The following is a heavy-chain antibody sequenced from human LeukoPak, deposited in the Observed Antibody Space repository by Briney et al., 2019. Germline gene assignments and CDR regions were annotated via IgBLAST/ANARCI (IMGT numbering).Heavy chain of an antibody. CDR3: VRGRLLRSTKYFDY. J-gene: IGHJ4*02. Sequence: PGGSLRLSCGASGFYVNTYEMHWVRQAPGKGLEWVSYINGGASTMNYADSVWGRFTISRDDAQNSVHLQMNSLRDEDTAVYYCVRGRLLRSTKYFDYWGQGALVTVSS. CDR2: INGGASTM. D-gene: IGHD2-15*01. V-gene: IGHV3-48*03. CDR1: GFYVNTYE.